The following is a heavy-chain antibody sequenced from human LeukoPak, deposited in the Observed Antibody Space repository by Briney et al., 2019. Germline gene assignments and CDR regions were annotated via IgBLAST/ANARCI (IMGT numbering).Heavy chain of an antibody. V-gene: IGHV3-30*04. CDR2: ISYDGSSR. D-gene: IGHD1-14*01. J-gene: IGHJ4*02. CDR3: ATTGSFVFDY. Sequence: GGSLRLSCVGSGFTFRTYSMNWVRQASGKGLEWVATISYDGSSRYYADSVKGPFTISRDNSKNTLYLQMHSLRPEDTAIYYCATTGSFVFDYWGQGTLVTVSS. CDR1: GFTFRTYS.